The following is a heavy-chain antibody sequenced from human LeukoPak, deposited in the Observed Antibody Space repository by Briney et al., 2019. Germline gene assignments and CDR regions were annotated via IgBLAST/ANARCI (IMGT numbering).Heavy chain of an antibody. CDR3: ARARFGVHYFDY. CDR2: ISYDGSNK. CDR1: GFTFSSYA. J-gene: IGHJ4*02. D-gene: IGHD3-10*01. Sequence: PGGSLRLSCVASGFTFSSYAMHWVRQAPGKGLEWVAVISYDGSNKYYADSVKGRFTISRDNAKNSLYLQMNSLRADDTAVYYCARARFGVHYFDYWGQGTLVTVSS. V-gene: IGHV3-30-3*01.